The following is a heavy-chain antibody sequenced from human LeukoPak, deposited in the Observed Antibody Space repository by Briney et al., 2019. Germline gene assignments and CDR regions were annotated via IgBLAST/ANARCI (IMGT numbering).Heavy chain of an antibody. Sequence: GGSLRLSCAASGFTFSTYWMSWVRQAPGKGLEWVSVIYSGGSTYYADSVKGRFTISRDNSQNTLYLQMNSLRVEYTAVYFCARGTWGQNTYWGQGTLVTVSS. CDR1: GFTFSTYW. CDR3: ARGTWGQNTY. J-gene: IGHJ4*02. CDR2: IYSGGST. D-gene: IGHD1-1*01. V-gene: IGHV3-66*01.